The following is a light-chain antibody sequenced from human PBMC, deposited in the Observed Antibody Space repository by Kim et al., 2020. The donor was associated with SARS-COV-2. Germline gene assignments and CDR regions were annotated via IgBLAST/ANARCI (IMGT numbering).Light chain of an antibody. Sequence: APGQTATITCGGNDSEAKSVHWYQQRPGQAPVVVVHDDRDRPSGIPERFSGSNSGNTATLTITWVEDGDEADYYCQVWDSASDHVIFGGGTQLTVL. J-gene: IGLJ2*01. CDR1: DSEAKS. CDR2: DDR. V-gene: IGLV3-21*02. CDR3: QVWDSASDHVI.